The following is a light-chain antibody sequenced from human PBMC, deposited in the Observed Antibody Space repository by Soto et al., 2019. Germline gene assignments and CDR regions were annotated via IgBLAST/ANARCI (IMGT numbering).Light chain of an antibody. CDR3: SSYTSSSTQVV. CDR2: EVS. V-gene: IGLV2-14*01. CDR1: SSDVGGYNY. Sequence: QSALTQPASVSGSPGQSITISCTGTSSDVGGYNYVSWYQQHPGKAPKLMIYEVSNRPSGVSNRFSGSKSGNTASLTISGLQAEDEAYYYCSSYTSSSTQVVFGGGTKLTVL. J-gene: IGLJ2*01.